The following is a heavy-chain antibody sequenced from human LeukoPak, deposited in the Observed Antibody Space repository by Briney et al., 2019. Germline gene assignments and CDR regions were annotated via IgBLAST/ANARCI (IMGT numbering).Heavy chain of an antibody. CDR1: GYTFTGYY. J-gene: IGHJ4*02. CDR3: ARDYKSYYYDSSGYYYHLVDCGY. CDR2: INPNSGGT. D-gene: IGHD3-22*01. Sequence: GASVKVSCKASGYTFTGYYMHWVRQAPGQGLEWMGWINPNSGGTNYAQKFQGRVTMTRDTSISTAYMELRSLRSDDTAVYYCARDYKSYYYDSSGYYYHLVDCGYWGQGTLVTVSS. V-gene: IGHV1-2*02.